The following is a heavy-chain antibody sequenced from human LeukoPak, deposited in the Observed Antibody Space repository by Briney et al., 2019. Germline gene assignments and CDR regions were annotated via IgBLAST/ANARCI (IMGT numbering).Heavy chain of an antibody. CDR1: GGSISGYY. V-gene: IGHV4-59*01. D-gene: IGHD3-22*01. CDR2: IYYSGST. CDR3: ARSRNYYDTSGYYSLDY. J-gene: IGHJ4*02. Sequence: SETLSLTCTVSGGSISGYYWSWIRQPPGKGLEWIGFIYYSGSTNYNPSLKSRVTMSVDTSKNQVSLKLSSVTAADTAVYYCARSRNYYDTSGYYSLDYWGQGTLVTVSS.